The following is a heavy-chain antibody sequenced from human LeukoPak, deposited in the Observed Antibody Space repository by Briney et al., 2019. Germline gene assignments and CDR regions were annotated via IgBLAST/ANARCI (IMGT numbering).Heavy chain of an antibody. CDR1: GFTFSDYY. D-gene: IGHD3-22*01. CDR3: ASPITMIVVVTANPDDAFDI. Sequence: KPGVSLRLSCAASGFTFSDYYMSWIRQAPGKGLECVSYISSSGSTIYYADSVKGRLTISRDNAKNSLYLQMNSLRAEDTAVYYCASPITMIVVVTANPDDAFDIWGQGTMVTVSS. CDR2: ISSSGSTI. V-gene: IGHV3-11*01. J-gene: IGHJ3*02.